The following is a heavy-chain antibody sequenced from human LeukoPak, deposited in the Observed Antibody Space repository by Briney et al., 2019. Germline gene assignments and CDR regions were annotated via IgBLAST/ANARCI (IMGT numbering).Heavy chain of an antibody. Sequence: SETLSLTCTVSGGSISSYYWSWIRQPPGKGLEWIGYIYYSGSTYYNPSLKSRVTISVDTSKNQFSLKLSSVTAADTAVYYCALSNDGSSDGCLGYWGQGTLVTVSS. V-gene: IGHV4-59*06. D-gene: IGHD4-11*01. CDR2: IYYSGST. J-gene: IGHJ4*02. CDR3: ALSNDGSSDGCLGY. CDR1: GGSISSYY.